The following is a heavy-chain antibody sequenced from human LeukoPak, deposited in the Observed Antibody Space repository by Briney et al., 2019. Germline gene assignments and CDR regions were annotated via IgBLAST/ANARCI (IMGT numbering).Heavy chain of an antibody. Sequence: GGSLRLSCAASGFTFSTYGMHWVRQAPGKGLEWVSVIWNDGSNKYYADSVKGRFTISRDNSRNTLYLQMNSLRVEDTAVYYCARAVGLVDYWGQGTLVTVSS. D-gene: IGHD6-19*01. V-gene: IGHV3-33*01. CDR1: GFTFSTYG. CDR2: IWNDGSNK. J-gene: IGHJ4*02. CDR3: ARAVGLVDY.